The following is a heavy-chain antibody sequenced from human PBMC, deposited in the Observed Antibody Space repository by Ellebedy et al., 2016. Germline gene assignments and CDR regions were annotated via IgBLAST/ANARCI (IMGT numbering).Heavy chain of an antibody. CDR1: GGSISSYY. CDR2: IYYSGST. CDR3: ASNEVLAGGSYYSLGY. Sequence: SETLSLTXTVSGGSISSYYWSWIRQPPGKGLEWIGYIYYSGSTNYNPSLKSRVTISVDTSKNQFSLKLSSVTAADTAVYYCASNEVLAGGSYYSLGYWGQGTLVTVSS. J-gene: IGHJ4*02. D-gene: IGHD1-26*01. V-gene: IGHV4-59*12.